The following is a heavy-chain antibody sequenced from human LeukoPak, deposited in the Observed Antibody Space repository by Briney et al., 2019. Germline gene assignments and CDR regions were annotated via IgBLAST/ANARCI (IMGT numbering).Heavy chain of an antibody. CDR3: AREATQDWYFDL. CDR2: ISGSGGST. CDR1: GFTFSSYG. V-gene: IGHV3-23*01. Sequence: GGSLRLSCAASGFTFSSYGMSWVRQAPGKGLEWVSAISGSGGSTYYADSVKGRFTVSWDNPKNSLYLQMNSLRAEDTAVYYCAREATQDWYFDLWGRGTLVTVSS. J-gene: IGHJ2*01.